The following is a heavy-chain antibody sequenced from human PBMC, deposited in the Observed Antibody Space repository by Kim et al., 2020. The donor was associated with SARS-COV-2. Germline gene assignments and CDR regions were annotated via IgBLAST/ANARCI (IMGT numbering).Heavy chain of an antibody. J-gene: IGHJ4*02. Sequence: GGSLRLSCAASGFTFSDYYMSWIRQAPGKGLEWVSYISSSGSTIYYAASVKGRFTISRVNAKHSLYLQMTSLRAEDTAVYYWAREPPYYDILTGYQRLYYFDYWGQGALVTVSS. CDR1: GFTFSDYY. V-gene: IGHV3-11*01. CDR2: ISSSGSTI. CDR3: AREPPYYDILTGYQRLYYFDY. D-gene: IGHD3-9*01.